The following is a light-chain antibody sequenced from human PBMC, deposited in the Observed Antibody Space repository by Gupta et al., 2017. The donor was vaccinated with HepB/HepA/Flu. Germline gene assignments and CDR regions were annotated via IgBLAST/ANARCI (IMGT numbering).Light chain of an antibody. J-gene: IGLJ3*02. CDR2: SIS. CDR1: TGAVTSGYY. Sequence: QTVVTQEPSLTVSPGGTVTLTCASSTGAVTSGYYPNWVQQKPGQAPRSRRYSISNKHSWTPACVSGAGPGGKGKMXLXGVQAEXEADYYCMLYHSGAWVFGGGTKLTVL. CDR3: MLYHSGAWV. V-gene: IGLV7-43*01.